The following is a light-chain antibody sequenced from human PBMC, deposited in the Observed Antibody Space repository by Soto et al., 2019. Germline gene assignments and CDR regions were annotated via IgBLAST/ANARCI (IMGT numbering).Light chain of an antibody. CDR3: TSHRTGNTLVV. J-gene: IGLJ2*01. CDR1: SSDVGGYNF. Sequence: QSALTQPASVSGSPGQSITISCTGTSSDVGGYNFVSWYQQLPGKAPKLIIYEVSYRPSGVSSRFSGSKSGNTASLTISGLQAEDEADYYCTSHRTGNTLVVFGGGTKLTVL. CDR2: EVS. V-gene: IGLV2-14*01.